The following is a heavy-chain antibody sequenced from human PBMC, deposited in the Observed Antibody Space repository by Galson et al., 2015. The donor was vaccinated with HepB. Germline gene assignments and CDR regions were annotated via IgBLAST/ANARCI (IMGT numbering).Heavy chain of an antibody. V-gene: IGHV3-30*03. J-gene: IGHJ4*02. Sequence: SLRLSCAASGFTFSSYEMDWVRQAPGKGLEWVAVISYDGSKTYADSMKGRFTNSRDNSKSTLYLHMNSLRLEDTSMYYCARVRINNLDYWGQGTLVTVSS. D-gene: IGHD1/OR15-1a*01. CDR1: GFTFSSYE. CDR2: ISYDGSK. CDR3: ARVRINNLDY.